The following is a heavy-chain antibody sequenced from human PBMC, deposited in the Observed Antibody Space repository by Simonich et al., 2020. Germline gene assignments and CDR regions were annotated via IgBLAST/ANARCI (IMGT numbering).Heavy chain of an antibody. CDR1: GFTFRSYA. Sequence: QVQLVESGGGVVQPGRSLRLSCAASGFTFRSYAMHWDRQGPGKGLEWVEDRSYDGSNKYYADSVKGRFTISRDNSKNTLYLQMNSLRAEDTAVYYCARDGERYCGGDCYSYFDYWGQGTLVTVSS. CDR3: ARDGERYCGGDCYSYFDY. V-gene: IGHV3-30*07. CDR2: RSYDGSNK. D-gene: IGHD2-21*02. J-gene: IGHJ4*02.